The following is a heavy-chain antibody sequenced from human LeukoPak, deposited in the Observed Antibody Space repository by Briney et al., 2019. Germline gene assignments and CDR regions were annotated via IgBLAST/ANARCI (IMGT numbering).Heavy chain of an antibody. Sequence: GRSLRLSCTASGFTFGDYGMSWFRQAPGKGLEWVGFIRSKAYGGTTEYAASVKGRFTISRDDSKSIAYLQMNSLKTEDTAVYYCAKDSARAGSTRLGHGAFDIWGQGTMVTVSS. D-gene: IGHD2-2*01. CDR3: AKDSARAGSTRLGHGAFDI. J-gene: IGHJ3*02. V-gene: IGHV3-49*03. CDR2: IRSKAYGGTT. CDR1: GFTFGDYG.